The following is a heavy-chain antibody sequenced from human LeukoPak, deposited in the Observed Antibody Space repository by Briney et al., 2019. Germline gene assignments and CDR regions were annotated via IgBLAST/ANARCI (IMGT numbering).Heavy chain of an antibody. J-gene: IGHJ4*02. Sequence: GGSLRLSCAASGFTFSPYSINWVRQAPGMGLEWVSYISSSGTYIYYAGSVKDRFTISRDNAKNSVYLQMNSLRAEDTAVYYCARRNGDSFDYWGQGTLVTVSS. CDR3: ARRNGDSFDY. CDR2: ISSSGTYI. CDR1: GFTFSPYS. D-gene: IGHD5-24*01. V-gene: IGHV3-21*01.